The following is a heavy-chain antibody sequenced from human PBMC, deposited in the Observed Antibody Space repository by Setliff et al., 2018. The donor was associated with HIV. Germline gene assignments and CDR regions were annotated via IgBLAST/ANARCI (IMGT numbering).Heavy chain of an antibody. CDR3: ARGLSFYDPGGFDY. J-gene: IGHJ4*02. D-gene: IGHD3-22*01. CDR2: IFHSGDT. Sequence: PSETLSLTCSVSGVSVGSGDYYWHWIRQHPEKALEWIGYIFHSGDTYYNPSLKSRISMSVDTSKNQFSLELTSLTAADTAVYYCARGLSFYDPGGFDYWGQGTLVTVSS. V-gene: IGHV4-31*03. CDR1: GVSVGSGDYY.